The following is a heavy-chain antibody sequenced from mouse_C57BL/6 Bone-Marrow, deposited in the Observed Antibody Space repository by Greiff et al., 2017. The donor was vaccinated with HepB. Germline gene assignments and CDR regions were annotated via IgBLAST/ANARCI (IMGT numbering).Heavy chain of an antibody. CDR2: IDPANGNT. V-gene: IGHV14-3*01. D-gene: IGHD1-1*01. CDR3: ARDYGSSYNLYYFDY. Sequence: VQLQQSVAELVRPGASVKLSCTASGFNIKNTYMHWVKQRPEQGLEWIGRIDPANGNTKYAPKFQGKATITADTSSNTAYLQLSSLTSEDTAIYYCARDYGSSYNLYYFDYWGQGTTRTVSS. CDR1: GFNIKNTY. J-gene: IGHJ2*01.